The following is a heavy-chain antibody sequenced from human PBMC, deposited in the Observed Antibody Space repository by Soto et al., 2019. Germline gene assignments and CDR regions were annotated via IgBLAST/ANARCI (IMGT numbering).Heavy chain of an antibody. CDR3: ARSHYYGSGSYYKTYMDV. J-gene: IGHJ6*03. D-gene: IGHD3-10*01. V-gene: IGHV1-8*01. CDR2: MNPNSGNT. Sequence: QVQLVQSGAEVKKPGASVQVSCKASGYTFTSYDINWVRQATGQGLEWLGWMNPNSGNTGYAQKFQGRVTMTRNISISTAYLELSSLRSEDTAVYYCARSHYYGSGSYYKTYMDVWVKGTTVTVSS. CDR1: GYTFTSYD.